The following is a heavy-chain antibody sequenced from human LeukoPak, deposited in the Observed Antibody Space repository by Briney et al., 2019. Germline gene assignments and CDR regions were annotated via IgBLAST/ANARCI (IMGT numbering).Heavy chain of an antibody. CDR2: IYDSGYT. CDR1: GGSISSSSYY. D-gene: IGHD5-18*01. J-gene: IGHJ3*02. Sequence: SETLSLTCTVSGGSISSSSYYWGWLRQPPGKGLDWIGYIYDSGYTKYNPSLKSRVAISRDPSDYQFSLKLSSVTAADTAVYYCARAGYSYGIDAFDIWGQGALVTVSS. CDR3: ARAGYSYGIDAFDI. V-gene: IGHV4-61*05.